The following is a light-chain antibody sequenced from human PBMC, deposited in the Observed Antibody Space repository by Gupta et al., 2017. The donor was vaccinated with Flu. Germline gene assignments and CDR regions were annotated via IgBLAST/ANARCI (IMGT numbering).Light chain of an antibody. CDR3: QSSDNSVSGLKV. V-gene: IGLV1-40*01. Sequence: QPVLTQPPSVSGAPGQRVTISCTGTSSNIGAGHDVHWYQQLPGAAPKLLIYVNNNRPSGVPDRFSGSKSGTSASLAITGLQAEDEANYYCQSSDNSVSGLKVFGGGTKLTVL. J-gene: IGLJ2*01. CDR1: SSNIGAGHD. CDR2: VNN.